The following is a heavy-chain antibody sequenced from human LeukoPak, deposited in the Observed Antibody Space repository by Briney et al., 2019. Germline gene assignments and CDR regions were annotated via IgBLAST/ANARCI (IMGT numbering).Heavy chain of an antibody. CDR1: GFNFSRYS. CDR3: ARDKTYSLRFLDWLFPYYFDY. CDR2: ISSTSGYI. J-gene: IGHJ4*02. Sequence: GGSLRLSCAASGFNFSRYSMNWVRQAPGKGLEWVSSISSTSGYIYYADSVKGRFTISRDNAKNSLYLQMNSLRAEDTAVYYCARDKTYSLRFLDWLFPYYFDYWGQGTLVTVSS. V-gene: IGHV3-21*01. D-gene: IGHD3-3*01.